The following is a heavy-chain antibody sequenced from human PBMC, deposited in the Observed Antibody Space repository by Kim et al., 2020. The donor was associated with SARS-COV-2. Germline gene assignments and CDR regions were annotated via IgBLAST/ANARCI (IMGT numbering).Heavy chain of an antibody. CDR3: AKDPSETAWDSSGYMGIFDY. V-gene: IGHV3-23*01. J-gene: IGHJ4*02. Sequence: GGSLRLSCAASGFTFSSYAMSWVRQAPGKGLEWVSAISGSGGSTYYADSVKGRFTISRDNSKNTLYLQMNSLRAEDTAVYYCAKDPSETAWDSSGYMGIFDYWGQGTLVTVSS. CDR2: ISGSGGST. D-gene: IGHD3-22*01. CDR1: GFTFSSYA.